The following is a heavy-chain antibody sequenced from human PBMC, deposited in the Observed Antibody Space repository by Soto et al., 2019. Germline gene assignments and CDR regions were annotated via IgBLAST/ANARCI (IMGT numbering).Heavy chain of an antibody. CDR1: GGTFSSYA. CDR3: ARGKDGYNSDY. V-gene: IGHV1-69*13. D-gene: IGHD5-12*01. CDR2: IIPIFGTA. J-gene: IGHJ4*02. Sequence: ASVKVSCKASGGTFSSYAISWVRQAPGQGLEWMGGIIPIFGTADYAQKFQGRVTITADESTSTAYMELSSLRSEDTAVYYCARGKDGYNSDYWGQGTLVTVSS.